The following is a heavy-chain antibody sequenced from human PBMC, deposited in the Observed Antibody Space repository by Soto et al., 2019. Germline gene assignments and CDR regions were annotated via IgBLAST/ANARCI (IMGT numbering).Heavy chain of an antibody. V-gene: IGHV1-46*01. D-gene: IGHD3-9*01. CDR3: VRDYDILTAYQYYFDY. CDR2: INPSGGST. J-gene: IGHJ4*02. CDR1: GYTFTNYY. Sequence: GASVKVSCQAPGYTFTNYYMTWVRPAPGQRLEWMGIINPSGGSTTYAQRFQGRFTITSDTSTSTVYMELSSLRSEDTAVYYCVRDYDILTAYQYYFDYWGQGTLVTVSS.